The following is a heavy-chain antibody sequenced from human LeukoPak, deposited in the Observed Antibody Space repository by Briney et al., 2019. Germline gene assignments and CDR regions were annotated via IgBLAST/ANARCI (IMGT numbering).Heavy chain of an antibody. CDR3: ARDGVAGTFDY. V-gene: IGHV3-30-3*01. CDR1: GFPFSSYW. J-gene: IGHJ4*02. CDR2: ISYDGSNK. D-gene: IGHD6-19*01. Sequence: GGSLRLSCAASGFPFSSYWMAWVRQAPGKGLEWVAVISYDGSNKYYADSVKGRFTISRDNSKNTLYLQMNSLRAEDTAVYYCARDGVAGTFDYWGQGTLVTVSS.